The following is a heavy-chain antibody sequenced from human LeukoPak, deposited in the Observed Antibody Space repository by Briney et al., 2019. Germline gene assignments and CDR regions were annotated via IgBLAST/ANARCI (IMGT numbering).Heavy chain of an antibody. V-gene: IGHV1-46*01. Sequence: GASVKVSCKASGYTFTSYGIRWVRQAPGQGLEWMGISNPSGGSTSYAQKFQGRVTMTRDMSTSTVYMELSSLRSEDTAVYYCARGLDYYDSSGYYIFDYWGQGTLVTVSS. CDR1: GYTFTSYG. J-gene: IGHJ4*02. CDR2: SNPSGGST. D-gene: IGHD3-22*01. CDR3: ARGLDYYDSSGYYIFDY.